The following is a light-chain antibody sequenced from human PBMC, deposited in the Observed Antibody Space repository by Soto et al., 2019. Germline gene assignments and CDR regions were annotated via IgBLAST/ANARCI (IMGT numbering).Light chain of an antibody. J-gene: IGKJ1*01. CDR3: HQYDNWPLTWT. CDR1: QRVSSN. Sequence: EMVLTQSPGTLSLSPGERATLSCRASQRVSSNLAWYQQKPGQAPRLLIYGASTRATGIAARFSGSGSGTEFTLTIRSLQSEDFALYYCHQYDNWPLTWTFGQGTKVDIK. CDR2: GAS. V-gene: IGKV3-15*01.